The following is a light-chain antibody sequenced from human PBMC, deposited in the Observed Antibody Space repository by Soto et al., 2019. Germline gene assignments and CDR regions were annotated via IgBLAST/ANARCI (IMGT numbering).Light chain of an antibody. CDR3: QQYGSSPH. J-gene: IGKJ4*01. CDR1: QSVSSSY. Sequence: IVFTHSPCTLSLSPVERATLSFMASQSVSSSYLAWYQQKPGQAPRLLIYGASSRATGIPDRFSGSGSGKDFTLTISRLEPEDFAVYYCQQYGSSPHFGGGTKVDIK. V-gene: IGKV3-20*01. CDR2: GAS.